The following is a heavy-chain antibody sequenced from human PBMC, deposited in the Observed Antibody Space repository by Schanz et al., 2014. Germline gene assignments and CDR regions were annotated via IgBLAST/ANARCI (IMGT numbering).Heavy chain of an antibody. Sequence: VQLVESGGGVVQPGRSLRLSCAGSGFSFSDYGMHWVRQAPGRGLEWVAYIKHDGSEKYHVDSVKGRFTISRDNAKGSVYLQMNSLRDEDTAVYYCARGGATRFDYWGQGTLVTVSS. J-gene: IGHJ4*02. CDR2: IKHDGSEK. V-gene: IGHV3-7*01. D-gene: IGHD1-26*01. CDR3: ARGGATRFDY. CDR1: GFSFSDYG.